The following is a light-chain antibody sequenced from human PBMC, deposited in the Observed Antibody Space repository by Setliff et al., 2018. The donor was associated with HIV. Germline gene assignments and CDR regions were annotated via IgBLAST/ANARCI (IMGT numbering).Light chain of an antibody. J-gene: IGLJ1*01. CDR3: CSNTGSNTYV. Sequence: QSVLTQPASVSGSPRQSITISCTGTSGDVGRYNLVSWYQQQPGKPPKLMIYQASKRPSGVSNRFSGSKSGNTASLTISGLQAEDEADYYCCSNTGSNTYVFGTGTKVTVL. CDR2: QAS. CDR1: SGDVGRYNL. V-gene: IGLV2-23*01.